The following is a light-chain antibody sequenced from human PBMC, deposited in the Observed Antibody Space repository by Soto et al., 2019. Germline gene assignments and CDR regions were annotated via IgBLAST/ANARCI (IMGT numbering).Light chain of an antibody. V-gene: IGKV1-39*01. CDR1: QSVNNY. CDR3: QQSFITPPTT. Sequence: DVQMTQSPSSLSASVGDRVTITCRASQSVNNYLNWYQQKPGRSPNLLIYSASTLQSWVPSRFSGSGSGTDFTLTISSLQLEDFATYYCQQSFITPPTTFGQGTKVEIK. J-gene: IGKJ2*01. CDR2: SAS.